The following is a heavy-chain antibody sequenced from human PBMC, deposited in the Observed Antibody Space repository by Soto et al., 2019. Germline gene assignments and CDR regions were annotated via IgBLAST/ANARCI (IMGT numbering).Heavy chain of an antibody. CDR1: GGTFSSYA. D-gene: IGHD5-18*01. Sequence: ASVKVSCKASGGTFSSYAISWVRQAPGQGLEWMGGIIPIFGTANYAQKFQGRVTITADESTSTAYMELSSLRAEDTAVYYCAKDLGYSYGYYFDYWGQGTLVTVSS. V-gene: IGHV1-69*13. CDR2: IIPIFGTA. J-gene: IGHJ4*02. CDR3: AKDLGYSYGYYFDY.